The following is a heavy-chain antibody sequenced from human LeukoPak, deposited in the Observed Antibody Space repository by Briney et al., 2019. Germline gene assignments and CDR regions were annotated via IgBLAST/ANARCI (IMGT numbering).Heavy chain of an antibody. CDR2: IYYSGST. J-gene: IGHJ4*02. Sequence: SETLSLTCSVSGGSISSRNYYWGWIRQPPGKGLQWIGSIYYSGSTYYNPSLKSRVTISVDTSKNQFSLKLSSVTAADTAVYYCARTRYYYNSRSYGAPYYFDYWGQGTLVTVSS. D-gene: IGHD3-10*01. CDR3: ARTRYYYNSRSYGAPYYFDY. V-gene: IGHV4-39*01. CDR1: GGSISSRNYY.